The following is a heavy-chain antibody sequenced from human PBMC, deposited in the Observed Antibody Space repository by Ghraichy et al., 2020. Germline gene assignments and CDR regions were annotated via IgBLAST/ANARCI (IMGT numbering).Heavy chain of an antibody. J-gene: IGHJ4*02. Sequence: GGSLRLSCAASGFTFSSYAMSWVRQAPGKGLEWVSAISGSGGSTYYADSVKGRFTISRDNSKNTLYLQMNSLRAEDTAVYYCAKAPSYYDFWSGSTRYFDYWGQGTLVTVSS. CDR2: ISGSGGST. CDR1: GFTFSSYA. D-gene: IGHD3-3*01. V-gene: IGHV3-23*01. CDR3: AKAPSYYDFWSGSTRYFDY.